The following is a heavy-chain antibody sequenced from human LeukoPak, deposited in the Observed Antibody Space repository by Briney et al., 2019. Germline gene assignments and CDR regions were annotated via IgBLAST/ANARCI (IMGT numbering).Heavy chain of an antibody. D-gene: IGHD3-16*01. J-gene: IGHJ4*02. Sequence: KAGGSLRLSCAASGFTFSSYSMNWVRQAPGKGLEWVSSISSSSSYIYYADSVKGRFTISRDNAKNSPYLQMNSLRAEDTAVYYCARDTSAYFDYWGQGTLVTVSS. V-gene: IGHV3-21*01. CDR3: ARDTSAYFDY. CDR2: ISSSSSYI. CDR1: GFTFSSYS.